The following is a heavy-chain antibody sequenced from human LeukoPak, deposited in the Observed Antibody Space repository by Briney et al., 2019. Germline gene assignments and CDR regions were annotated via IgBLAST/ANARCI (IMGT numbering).Heavy chain of an antibody. Sequence: GGSLRLSCAASGFTFSSYAMSWVRQAPGKGVEWVSAISGSGGGTYYADSVKGRFTISRDNSKNTLYLQMNSLRAEDTAVYYCAKVPYSSGSDYFDYWGQGTLVTVSS. CDR3: AKVPYSSGSDYFDY. D-gene: IGHD6-19*01. J-gene: IGHJ4*02. V-gene: IGHV3-23*01. CDR1: GFTFSSYA. CDR2: ISGSGGGT.